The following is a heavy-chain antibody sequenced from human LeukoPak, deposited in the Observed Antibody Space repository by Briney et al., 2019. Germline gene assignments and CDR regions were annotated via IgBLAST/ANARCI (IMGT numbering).Heavy chain of an antibody. Sequence: SGTLSLTCTVSGDSISTDYWNWSRQPPGRGLEWIGQVYYSGTTNYNPSLQSRVTISPDTSKNQFSLTLTSVTAADTAVYYCVRRRYYDSDGFWYYFDYWGQGTLVTVSS. CDR3: VRRRYYDSDGFWYYFDY. CDR2: VYYSGTT. CDR1: GDSISTDY. D-gene: IGHD3-22*01. J-gene: IGHJ4*02. V-gene: IGHV4-59*08.